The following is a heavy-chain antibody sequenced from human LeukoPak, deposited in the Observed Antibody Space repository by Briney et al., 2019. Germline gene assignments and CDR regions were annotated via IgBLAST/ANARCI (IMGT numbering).Heavy chain of an antibody. CDR3: AKENGYNANDVIDY. CDR2: ISGSGDST. CDR1: GFTFSSYA. V-gene: IGHV3-23*01. D-gene: IGHD1-14*01. Sequence: GGSLRLSCATSGFTFSSYAMSWVRQAPGKGLEWVSAISGSGDSTHYADSVKGRFTISRDNSENTVYLQMNSLRAEDTAVYHCAKENGYNANDVIDYWGQGTLVAVSS. J-gene: IGHJ4*02.